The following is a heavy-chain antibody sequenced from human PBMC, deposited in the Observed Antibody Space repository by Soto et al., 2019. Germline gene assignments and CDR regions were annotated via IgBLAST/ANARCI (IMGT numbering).Heavy chain of an antibody. J-gene: IGHJ6*02. CDR1: GGSISSSSYY. CDR2: IYYSGST. V-gene: IGHV4-39*01. D-gene: IGHD3-10*01. Sequence: TLSLTCTVSGGSISSSSYYWGWIRQPPGKGLEWIGSIYYSGSTYYNPSLKSRVTISVDTSKNQFSLKLSSVTAADTAVYYCASGRFGELFRDYYYYGMDVWAKGPRSPSP. CDR3: ASGRFGELFRDYYYYGMDV.